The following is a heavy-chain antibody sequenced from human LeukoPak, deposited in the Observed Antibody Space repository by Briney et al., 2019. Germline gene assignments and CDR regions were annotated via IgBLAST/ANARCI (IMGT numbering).Heavy chain of an antibody. CDR1: GFTFSSYS. CDR3: ERDLPVAAADY. D-gene: IGHD6-13*01. V-gene: IGHV3-48*01. CDR2: ISSGTTSI. Sequence: PGGSLRLSCAASGFTFSSYSLNWVRQAPGKGLEWISYISSGTTSIYYADSVKGRFTISRDNAKNSLYLQMNSLRAEDTAVYYCERDLPVAAADYWGQGTLVTVSS. J-gene: IGHJ4*02.